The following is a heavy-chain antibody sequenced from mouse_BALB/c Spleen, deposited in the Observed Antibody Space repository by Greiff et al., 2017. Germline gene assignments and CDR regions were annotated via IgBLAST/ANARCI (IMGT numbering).Heavy chain of an antibody. CDR3: ARGGIYYGNGGAMDY. J-gene: IGHJ4*01. CDR1: GFTFSSYA. Sequence: DVMLVESGGGLVKPGGSLKLSCAASGFTFSSYAMSWVRQTPEKRLEWVASISSGGSTYYPDSVKGRFTISRDNARNILYLQMSSLRSEDTAMYYCARGGIYYGNGGAMDYWGQGTSVTVSS. D-gene: IGHD2-1*01. CDR2: ISSGGST. V-gene: IGHV5-6-5*01.